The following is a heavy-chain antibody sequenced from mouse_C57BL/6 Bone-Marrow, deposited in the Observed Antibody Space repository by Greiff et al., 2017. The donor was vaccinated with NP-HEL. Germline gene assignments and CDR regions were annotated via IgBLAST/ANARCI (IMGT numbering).Heavy chain of an antibody. V-gene: IGHV1-81*01. CDR3: ARPPLDY. CDR1: GYTFTSYG. CDR2: IYPRSGNT. J-gene: IGHJ2*01. Sequence: VQLQQSGAELARPGASVKLSCKASGYTFTSYGISWVKQRTGQGLEWIGEIYPRSGNTYYNEKFKGKATLTADKSSSTAYMELRSLTSEDSAVYFCARPPLDYGGQGTTLTVSS.